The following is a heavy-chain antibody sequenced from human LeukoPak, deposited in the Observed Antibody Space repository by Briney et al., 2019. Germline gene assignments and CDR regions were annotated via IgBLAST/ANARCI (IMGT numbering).Heavy chain of an antibody. D-gene: IGHD3-22*01. V-gene: IGHV4-59*01. CDR3: ARGRWLPLDTC. CDR2: IYYSGST. J-gene: IGHJ4*02. Sequence: PSETLSLTCTVSGGSISSYYWSWIRQPPGKGLEWIGYIYYSGSTNYNPSLKSRVTISVDTSKNQFSLKLSSVTAADTAVYYCARGRWLPLDTCWGQGTLVTVSS. CDR1: GGSISSYY.